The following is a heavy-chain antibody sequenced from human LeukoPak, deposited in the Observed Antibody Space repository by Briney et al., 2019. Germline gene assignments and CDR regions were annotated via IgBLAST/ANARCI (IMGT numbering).Heavy chain of an antibody. CDR2: INPNSGGT. V-gene: IGHV1-2*02. J-gene: IGHJ4*02. Sequence: ASVKVSCRASGYTFTGYYMHWVRQAPGQGLEWMGWINPNSGGTNYAQKFQGRVTMTRDTSISTAYMELSRLRSDDTAVYYCARAYKRITIFGVVIRHFDSWGQGTLVTVSS. CDR1: GYTFTGYY. CDR3: ARAYKRITIFGVVIRHFDS. D-gene: IGHD3-3*01.